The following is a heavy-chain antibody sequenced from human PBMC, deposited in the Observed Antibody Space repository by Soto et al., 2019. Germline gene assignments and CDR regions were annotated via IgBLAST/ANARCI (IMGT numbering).Heavy chain of an antibody. CDR1: GYTFTNYA. Sequence: ASVKVSCKASGYTFTNYAMHWVRQAPGQRLEWMGWISTGDGDTRYSQNFQDRLTITRETSASTVYMDLSSLRSEDTAMYYCAREVRSAGEDRWGQGXLVTVYS. CDR2: ISTGDGDT. V-gene: IGHV1-3*04. J-gene: IGHJ5*02. D-gene: IGHD6-19*01. CDR3: AREVRSAGEDR.